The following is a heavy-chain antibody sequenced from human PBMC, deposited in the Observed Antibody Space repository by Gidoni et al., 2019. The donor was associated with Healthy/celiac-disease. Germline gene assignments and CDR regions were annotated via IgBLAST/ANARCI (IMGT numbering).Heavy chain of an antibody. CDR2: IRSKAYGGTT. D-gene: IGHD6-6*01. Sequence: RLSCTASGFTFGDYAMSWVRQAPGKGLEWVGFIRSKAYGGTTEYAASVKGRFTISRDDSKSIAYLQMNSLKTEDTAVYYCTRAGGIAARPPGYFDYWGQGTLVTVSS. CDR3: TRAGGIAARPPGYFDY. CDR1: GFTFGDYA. J-gene: IGHJ4*02. V-gene: IGHV3-49*04.